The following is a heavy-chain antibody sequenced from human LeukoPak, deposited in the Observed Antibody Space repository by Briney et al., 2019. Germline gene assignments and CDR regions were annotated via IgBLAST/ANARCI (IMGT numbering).Heavy chain of an antibody. CDR3: ARDSWGACSTSCYSSAFDI. CDR2: IYTTGST. CDR1: GGPLTSYY. Sequence: ETLSLTCAVSGGPLTSYYWSWIRQPAGKGLEWIGRIYTTGSTNYNPSLKSRVTISVDTSKNQFSLKLSSVTAADTAVYYCARDSWGACSTSCYSSAFDIWGQGTMVTVSS. J-gene: IGHJ3*02. V-gene: IGHV4-4*07. D-gene: IGHD2-2*02.